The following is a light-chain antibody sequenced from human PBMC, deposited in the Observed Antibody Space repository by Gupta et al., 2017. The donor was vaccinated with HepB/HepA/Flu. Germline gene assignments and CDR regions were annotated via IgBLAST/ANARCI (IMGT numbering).Light chain of an antibody. CDR1: QSISSW. CDR2: KAS. CDR3: QRYKT. V-gene: IGKV1-5*03. Sequence: DIQMTQSPSTLSASVGDRVTITCRASQSISSWLAWDQQKPGKDTKLLIYKASSLESGVRTRLRGIGSVTEFTRASIGMEADDCETHDCQRYKTFGQGTKVEIK. J-gene: IGKJ1*01.